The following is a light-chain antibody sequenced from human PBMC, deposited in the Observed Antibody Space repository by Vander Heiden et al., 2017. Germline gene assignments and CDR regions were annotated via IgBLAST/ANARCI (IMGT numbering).Light chain of an antibody. V-gene: IGKV1-39*01. CDR1: QSIRNY. CDR3: QQSYTAPYT. CDR2: RAS. Sequence: AHRVTITCRASQSIRNYLNWYQQKPGKAPKVLIFRASGLQSGVPSRFSGSGSGTDFALSISSLQPEDFASYYCQQSYTAPYTFGQGTKLEV. J-gene: IGKJ2*01.